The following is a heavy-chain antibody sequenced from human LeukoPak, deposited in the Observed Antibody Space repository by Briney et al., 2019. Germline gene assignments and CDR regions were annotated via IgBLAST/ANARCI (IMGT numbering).Heavy chain of an antibody. CDR2: IAYDGSRA. CDR1: GFTFGGYG. J-gene: IGHJ4*02. V-gene: IGHV3-33*01. D-gene: IGHD1-14*01. CDR3: TRYNNDHFDY. Sequence: GGSLRLSCAGSGFTFGGYGMHWIRQTPGKGLEWVAVIAYDGSRAFYADSVKGRFTISRDNSKNTMSVQMGDLRVEDTAVYYCTRYNNDHFDYWGQGTLVTVSS.